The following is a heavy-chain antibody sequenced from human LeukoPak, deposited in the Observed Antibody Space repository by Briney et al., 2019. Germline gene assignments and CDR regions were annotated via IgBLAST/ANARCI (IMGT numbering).Heavy chain of an antibody. D-gene: IGHD5-12*01. CDR2: INPNSGGT. V-gene: IGHV1-2*02. CDR1: GYTFTGYY. J-gene: IGHJ6*02. Sequence: ASVKVPCKASGYTFTGYYMHWVRQAPGQGLEWMGWINPNSGGTNYAQKFQGRVIMTRDTSISTAYMELSRLRSDDTAVYYCAISGYDAYGMDVWGQGTTVTVSS. CDR3: AISGYDAYGMDV.